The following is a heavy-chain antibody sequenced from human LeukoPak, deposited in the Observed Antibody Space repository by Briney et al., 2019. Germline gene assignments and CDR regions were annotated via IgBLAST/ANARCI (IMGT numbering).Heavy chain of an antibody. V-gene: IGHV3-74*03. J-gene: IGHJ3*02. CDR1: GFTFSNYW. CDR2: INSDGSTA. CDR3: AREVGGNLGDAFDI. Sequence: GGSLRLSCAASGFTFSNYWMHWVRQAPGKGLVWVSRINSDGSTATYADSVKGRFTTSRDNAKKTLDVQMNSLRAEDTAVYYCAREVGGNLGDAFDIWGQGTMVTVSS. D-gene: IGHD4-23*01.